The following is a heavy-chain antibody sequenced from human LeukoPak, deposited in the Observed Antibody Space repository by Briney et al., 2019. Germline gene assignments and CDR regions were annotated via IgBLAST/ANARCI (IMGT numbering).Heavy chain of an antibody. Sequence: ASGKVSCKASGYTFTSYGISWVRPAPGQGLGWMGWISGYNGNTNYAQKVQGRVNMTTDTSTSTAYMELRSLRSDDTAVYYCARAPRGYSYGYLDFWGQGSLVTVSS. J-gene: IGHJ4*02. CDR2: ISGYNGNT. CDR3: ARAPRGYSYGYLDF. D-gene: IGHD5-18*01. CDR1: GYTFTSYG. V-gene: IGHV1-18*04.